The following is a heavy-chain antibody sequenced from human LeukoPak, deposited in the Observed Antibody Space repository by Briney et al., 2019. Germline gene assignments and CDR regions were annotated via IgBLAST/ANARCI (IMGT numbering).Heavy chain of an antibody. CDR3: ARDRASEYYYYYGMDV. CDR1: GFTFSSYA. V-gene: IGHV3-23*01. CDR2: ISGSGGST. J-gene: IGHJ6*04. Sequence: PGGSLRLSCAASGFTFSSYAMSWVRQAPGKGLEWVSAISGSGGSTYYADSVKGRFTISRDNSKNTLYLQMNSLRAEDTAVYYCARDRASEYYYYYGMDVWGKGTTVTVSS. D-gene: IGHD3-10*01.